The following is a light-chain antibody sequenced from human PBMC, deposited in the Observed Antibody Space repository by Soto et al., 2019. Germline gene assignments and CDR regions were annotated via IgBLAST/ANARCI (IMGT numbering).Light chain of an antibody. Sequence: DIQMTQSPSSLSASVGDRVNITCRASQSISSYLNGYQQKPGKAPKLLVYAASRLQSGVPSRFSGTGSGTDFTLTISSLQPEDFATYYCQQSFRTPCTFGPGNKLEIK. CDR3: QQSFRTPCT. CDR2: AAS. J-gene: IGKJ2*02. CDR1: QSISSY. V-gene: IGKV1-39*01.